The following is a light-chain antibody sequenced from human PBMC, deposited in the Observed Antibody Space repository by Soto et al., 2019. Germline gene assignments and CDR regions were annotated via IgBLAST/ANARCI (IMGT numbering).Light chain of an antibody. J-gene: IGKJ5*01. CDR2: SAS. CDR1: QTISRY. CDR3: QQYKNWPL. Sequence: DLQMTQSPSSLSASVGDRVTITCRASQTISRYLNWYQQRPGKAPNLLIYSASSLQSGVPSRFSGSGSGTDFTLTISSLQSEDFAVYYCQQYKNWPLFGQGTRLEIK. V-gene: IGKV1-39*01.